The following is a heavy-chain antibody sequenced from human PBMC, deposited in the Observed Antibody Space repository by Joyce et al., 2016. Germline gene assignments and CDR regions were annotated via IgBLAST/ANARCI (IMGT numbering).Heavy chain of an antibody. V-gene: IGHV1-69*01. CDR3: ARDRGIAVRAFDI. CDR2: IIPLFTRA. D-gene: IGHD6-19*01. Sequence: QVQLVQSGAEVKKPGSSVKVSCKGSGGTFSSVTISWVRPAPGQGLEWMGGIIPLFTRANYAQKFQGRVTITADGSTSTAYMELSSLTSEDTAMYYCARDRGIAVRAFDIWGRGTMVTVSS. J-gene: IGHJ3*02. CDR1: GGTFSSVT.